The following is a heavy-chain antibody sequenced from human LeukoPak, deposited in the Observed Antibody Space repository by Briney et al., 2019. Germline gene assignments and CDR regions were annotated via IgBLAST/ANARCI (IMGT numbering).Heavy chain of an antibody. CDR3: ARVLTVTTGKWFDP. Sequence: GGSLRLSCAASGFTFSSYEMNWVRQAPGKGLEWVSYISSSGSTIYYADSVKGRFTISRDNAKNSLYLQMNSLRAEDTAVYYCARVLTVTTGKWFDPWGQGTLVTVSS. J-gene: IGHJ5*02. V-gene: IGHV3-48*03. D-gene: IGHD4-17*01. CDR1: GFTFSSYE. CDR2: ISSSGSTI.